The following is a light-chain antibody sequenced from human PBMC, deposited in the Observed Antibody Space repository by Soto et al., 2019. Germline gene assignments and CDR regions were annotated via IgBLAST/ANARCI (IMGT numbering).Light chain of an antibody. J-gene: IGKJ1*01. CDR2: GAS. V-gene: IGKV3-15*01. Sequence: EIVLTQSPGTLSLSPGERATLSCRASQSVSSSYLAWYQQKPGQAPRLLIYGASTRATGIPARFSGSGSGTEFTLTISSLQSEDFAVYYCQQYNNWRWTFGQGTK. CDR3: QQYNNWRWT. CDR1: QSVSSSY.